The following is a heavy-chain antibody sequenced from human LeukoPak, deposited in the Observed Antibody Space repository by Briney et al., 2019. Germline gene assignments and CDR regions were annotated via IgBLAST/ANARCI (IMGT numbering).Heavy chain of an antibody. CDR1: GGSISSGGYY. J-gene: IGHJ4*02. Sequence: SDTLSLTCTVSGGSISSGGYYSSWIQQPPGKGLARIGYIYHSGSTYSNPSLKTRVPISVATSKHHFSLKLSSVTAADTAVYYCARDNNGGVGAAEYFDYWGQGTLVTVSS. CDR3: ARDNNGGVGAAEYFDY. V-gene: IGHV4-30-2*01. CDR2: IYHSGST. D-gene: IGHD2-15*01.